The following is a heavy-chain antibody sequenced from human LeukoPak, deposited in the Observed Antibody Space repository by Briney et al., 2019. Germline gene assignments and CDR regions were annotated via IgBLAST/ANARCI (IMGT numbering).Heavy chain of an antibody. V-gene: IGHV3-23*01. CDR2: ISGSGGST. CDR3: AKVPYTIFGVVNSPLDY. Sequence: GGSLRLSCAASGFTFSSYAMSWVRQAPGKRLEWVSAISGSGGSTYYADSVKGRFTISRDNSKNTLYLQMNSLRAEDTAVYYCAKVPYTIFGVVNSPLDYWGQGTLVTVSS. CDR1: GFTFSSYA. J-gene: IGHJ4*02. D-gene: IGHD3-3*01.